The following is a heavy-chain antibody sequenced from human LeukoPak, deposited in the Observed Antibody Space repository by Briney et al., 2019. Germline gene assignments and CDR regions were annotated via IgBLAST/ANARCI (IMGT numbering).Heavy chain of an antibody. Sequence: PGGSLRLSCAASGFTFSSYGMHWVRQAPGKGLEWVAVIWYDGSNKYYADSVKGRFTISRDNSKNTLYLQMNSLRAEDTAVYYCAKDLFSGSGRAGNMDVWGKGTTVTVSS. V-gene: IGHV3-33*06. CDR2: IWYDGSNK. J-gene: IGHJ6*03. D-gene: IGHD3-10*01. CDR1: GFTFSSYG. CDR3: AKDLFSGSGRAGNMDV.